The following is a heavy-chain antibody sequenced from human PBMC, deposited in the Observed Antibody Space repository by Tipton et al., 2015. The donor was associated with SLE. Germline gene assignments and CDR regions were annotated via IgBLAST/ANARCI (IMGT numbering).Heavy chain of an antibody. Sequence: TLSLTCAVSGGSISSSNWWSWVRQPPGKGLEWIGEIYHSGSTNYNPSLKSRVTISVDTSKNQFSLKLSSVTAADTAVYYCARGRRFLEWGYYYYGMDVWGQGTTVTVSS. CDR2: IYHSGST. CDR1: GGSISSSNW. D-gene: IGHD3-3*01. CDR3: ARGRRFLEWGYYYYGMDV. V-gene: IGHV4-4*02. J-gene: IGHJ6*02.